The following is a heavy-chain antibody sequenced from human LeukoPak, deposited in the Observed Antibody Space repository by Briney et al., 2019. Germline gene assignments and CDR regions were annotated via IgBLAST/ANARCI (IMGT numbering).Heavy chain of an antibody. CDR3: ARDGDYYGSGSHFDY. J-gene: IGHJ4*02. V-gene: IGHV4-38-2*02. CDR1: GYSISSGYY. CDR2: IYHSGST. Sequence: SETLSLTCTVSGYSISSGYYWGWIRQPPGKGLEWIGSIYHSGSTYYNSSLKSRVTISVDTSKNQFSLELSSVTAADTAVYYCARDGDYYGSGSHFDYWGQGTLVTVSS. D-gene: IGHD3-10*01.